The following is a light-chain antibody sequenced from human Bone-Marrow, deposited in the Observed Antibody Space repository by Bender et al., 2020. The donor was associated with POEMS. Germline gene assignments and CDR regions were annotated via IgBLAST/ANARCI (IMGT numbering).Light chain of an antibody. V-gene: IGLV3-1*01. CDR2: QDT. Sequence: SYEVTQPPSVSVSPGQTASITCSGDDLGDKYVAWYQQKPGQSPVLVIYQDTKRPSGIPELFSGSNSGNTATLTISGTQAMDEADYYCQAWDTYSGIFGGGTKLTVL. CDR1: DLGDKY. J-gene: IGLJ2*01. CDR3: QAWDTYSGI.